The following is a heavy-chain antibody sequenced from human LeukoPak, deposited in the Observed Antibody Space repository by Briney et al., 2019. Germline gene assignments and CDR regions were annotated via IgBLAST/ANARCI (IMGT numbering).Heavy chain of an antibody. Sequence: PSETLSLTCTVSGGPISPYYWSWIRQPPGEGLERLGYIYYSGNTEYKPSLKSRVAMSVDTSKNQFSLRLSSVTAADAAVYYCARSTGSTMFIDYWGQGTLVTVSS. CDR1: GGPISPYY. D-gene: IGHD3-10*02. CDR3: ARSTGSTMFIDY. V-gene: IGHV4-59*01. CDR2: IYYSGNT. J-gene: IGHJ4*02.